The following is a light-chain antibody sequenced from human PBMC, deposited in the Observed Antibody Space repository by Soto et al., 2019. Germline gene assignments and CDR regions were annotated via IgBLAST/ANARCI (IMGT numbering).Light chain of an antibody. CDR3: KHYFPYFPFS. V-gene: IGKV1-5*03. J-gene: IGKJ2*03. CDR2: TAS. Sequence: DIQMTQFPSTLSASIGDRVTITCRASQSISTWLAWYQQKAGKAPKLLIYTASSLETVVPSRFSGSGSGTEFTVTISSLQPDDFAPSYCKHYFPYFPFSFSKGTSLEIK. CDR1: QSISTW.